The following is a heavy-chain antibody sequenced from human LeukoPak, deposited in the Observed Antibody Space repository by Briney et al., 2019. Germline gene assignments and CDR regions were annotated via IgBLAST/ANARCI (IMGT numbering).Heavy chain of an antibody. CDR2: IYSGGST. CDR3: ARGITMVRGVTRTYYFDY. D-gene: IGHD3-10*01. J-gene: IGHJ4*02. CDR1: EFSVGSNY. V-gene: IGHV3-66*01. Sequence: GGSLRLSCAASEFSVGSNYMTWVRQAPGKGLEWVSLIYSGGSTYYADSVKGRFTISRDNSKNTLYLQMNSLRAEDTAVYYCARGITMVRGVTRTYYFDYWGQGTLVTVSS.